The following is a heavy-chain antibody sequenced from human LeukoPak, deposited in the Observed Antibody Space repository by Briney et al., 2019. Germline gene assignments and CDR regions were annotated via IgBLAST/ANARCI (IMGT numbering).Heavy chain of an antibody. CDR3: AKGRCGDSSCWYFDA. V-gene: IGHV3-23*01. CDR2: ISGSGSGSSSSIGGNT. CDR1: GFNFKLSA. D-gene: IGHD6-13*01. Sequence: GGSLRLSCAASGFNFKLSAMSWGRQAPGKGLEWVALISGSGSGSSSSIGGNTHYADAVKGRFTISRDDSQNTVYLQMNSVRAEDTAIYFCAKGRCGDSSCWYFDAWAKGTRVTVSS. J-gene: IGHJ4*02.